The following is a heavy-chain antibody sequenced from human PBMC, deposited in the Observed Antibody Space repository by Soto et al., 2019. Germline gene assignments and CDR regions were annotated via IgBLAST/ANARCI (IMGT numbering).Heavy chain of an antibody. Sequence: QPGGSLRLSCVVSGFTFSTHAMYWVRQAPGKGLEWVALISFDGSSEYYADSVKGRFTISRDNSKDTLYLQMNSLRAEDTAVFYCARSVRGVVNTGIDYWGQGTLVTVSS. CDR2: ISFDGSSE. V-gene: IGHV3-30*04. J-gene: IGHJ4*02. CDR3: ARSVRGVVNTGIDY. CDR1: GFTFSTHA. D-gene: IGHD3-10*01.